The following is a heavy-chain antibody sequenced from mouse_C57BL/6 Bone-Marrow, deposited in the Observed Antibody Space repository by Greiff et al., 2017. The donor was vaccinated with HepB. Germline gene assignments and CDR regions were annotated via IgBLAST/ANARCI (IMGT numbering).Heavy chain of an antibody. CDR3: ARGRGYYGFAY. J-gene: IGHJ3*01. Sequence: DVKLVESGGGLVKPGGSLKLSCAASGFTFSDYGMHWVRQAPEKGLEWVAYISSGSSTIYYADTVKGRFTISRDNAKNTLFLQMTSLRSEDTAMYYCARGRGYYGFAYWGQGTLVTVSA. CDR2: ISSGSSTI. V-gene: IGHV5-17*01. CDR1: GFTFSDYG. D-gene: IGHD2-1*01.